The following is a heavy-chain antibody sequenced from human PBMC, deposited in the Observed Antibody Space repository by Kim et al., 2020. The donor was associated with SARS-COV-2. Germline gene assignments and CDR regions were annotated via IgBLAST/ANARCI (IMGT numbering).Heavy chain of an antibody. CDR3: ARGRWARCSGGSCTTPYGMDV. CDR1: GGSFSGYY. Sequence: SETLSLTCAVYGGSFSGYYWSWIRQPPGKGLEWIGEINHSGSTNYNPSLKSRVTISVDTSKNQFSLKLSSVTAADTAVYYCARGRWARCSGGSCTTPYGMDVWGQGTTVTVSS. J-gene: IGHJ6*02. V-gene: IGHV4-34*01. CDR2: INHSGST. D-gene: IGHD2-15*01.